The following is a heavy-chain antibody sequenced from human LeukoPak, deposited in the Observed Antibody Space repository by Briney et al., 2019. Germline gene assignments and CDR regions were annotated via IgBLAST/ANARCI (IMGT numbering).Heavy chain of an antibody. V-gene: IGHV3-30*04. J-gene: IGHJ4*02. CDR2: ISYDGNKK. D-gene: IGHD4-23*01. CDR3: ARGARKGDDYGGFFDY. CDR1: GLTFRTYA. Sequence: QPGWSLRLSCEASGLTFRTYAMHWVRQAPGKGLEWVAVISYDGNKKQYADSVKGRFTISRDNSKNTLYLQMNSLRAEDTAVYYCARGARKGDDYGGFFDYWGQGTLVTVSS.